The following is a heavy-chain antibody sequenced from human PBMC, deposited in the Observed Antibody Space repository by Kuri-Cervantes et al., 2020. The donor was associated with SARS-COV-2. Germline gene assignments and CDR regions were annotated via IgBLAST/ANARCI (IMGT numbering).Heavy chain of an antibody. V-gene: IGHV4-4*02. CDR3: TIAGYDNSGYYYSFDF. D-gene: IGHD3-22*01. J-gene: IGHJ4*02. Sequence: SETLSLTCAVSGGSINSSNWWSWVRQPPGKGLEWLGVIYHSGSTNYNPSLKSRVTISVDKSKNQFSLKLSSVTAADTAVYYCTIAGYDNSGYYYSFDFWGQGTPVTVSS. CDR1: GGSINSSNW. CDR2: IYHSGST.